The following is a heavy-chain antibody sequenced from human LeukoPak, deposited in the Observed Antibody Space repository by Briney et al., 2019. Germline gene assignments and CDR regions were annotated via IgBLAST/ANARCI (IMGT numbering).Heavy chain of an antibody. V-gene: IGHV3-43D*03. D-gene: IGHD3-9*01. CDR2: ISWDGGST. CDR3: AKDSGRGSKRYFDWFHLDY. CDR1: GFTFDDYA. J-gene: IGHJ4*02. Sequence: GGSLRLSCAASGFTFDDYAMHWVRQAPGKGLEWVSLISWDGGSTYYADSVKGRFTISRDNSKNSLYLQMNSLRAEDTALYYCAKDSGRGSKRYFDWFHLDYRGQGTLVTVSS.